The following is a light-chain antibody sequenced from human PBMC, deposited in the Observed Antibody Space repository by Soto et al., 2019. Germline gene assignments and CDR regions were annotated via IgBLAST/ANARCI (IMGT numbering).Light chain of an antibody. CDR1: QSISTD. V-gene: IGKV1-39*01. J-gene: IGKJ3*01. CDR2: AAS. CDR3: QQSYSTPFT. Sequence: DIQMTQSPYSLYASVGDRVTITCRASQSISTDLNWYQQKAGKAPKVMIHAASSLQSGVPSRFSGSGSGTDFTLTISSLQPEAFGTYYCQQSYSTPFTFAPGTKVDI.